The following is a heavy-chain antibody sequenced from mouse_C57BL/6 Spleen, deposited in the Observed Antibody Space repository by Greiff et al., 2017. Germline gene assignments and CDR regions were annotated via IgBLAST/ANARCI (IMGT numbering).Heavy chain of an antibody. Sequence: EVQLVESGGGLVQPGGSLKLSCAASGFTFSDYYMYWVRQTPEKRLEWVAYISNGGGSTYYPDTVKGRFTISRDNAKNTLYLQMSRLKSEDTAMYYCASPQLDYWGQGTTLTVSS. CDR2: ISNGGGST. J-gene: IGHJ2*01. CDR1: GFTFSDYY. CDR3: ASPQLDY. V-gene: IGHV5-12*01.